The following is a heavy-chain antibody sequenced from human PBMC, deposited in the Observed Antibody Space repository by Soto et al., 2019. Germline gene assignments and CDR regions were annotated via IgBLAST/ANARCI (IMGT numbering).Heavy chain of an antibody. D-gene: IGHD3-3*01. Sequence: QVQLLQSGAEVKKPGSSVKVSCKASGGTFNRYAISWVRQAPGQGLDWMGGIIPIFGIGNDAQRFQGRVTITADESTGTAYMELSSLRSEDTGVYYCARSAITLFGVVSIPPHYYSEMDVWGQGTTVTVSS. CDR1: GGTFNRYA. CDR2: IIPIFGIG. CDR3: ARSAITLFGVVSIPPHYYSEMDV. J-gene: IGHJ6*02. V-gene: IGHV1-69*01.